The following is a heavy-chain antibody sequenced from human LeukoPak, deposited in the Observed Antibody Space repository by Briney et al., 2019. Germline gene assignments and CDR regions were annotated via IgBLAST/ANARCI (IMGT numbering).Heavy chain of an antibody. J-gene: IGHJ4*02. CDR1: GGTFSSYA. V-gene: IGHV1-69*06. CDR3: GRQQGGWYEDY. D-gene: IGHD6-19*01. CDR2: IIPIFGTA. Sequence: GASVTVSCTASGGTFSSYAISWVRQAPGQGLEWMGGIIPIFGTANYAQKFQGRVTITADKSTSTAYMELSSLRSEDTAVYYCGRQQGGWYEDYWGQGTLVTVSS.